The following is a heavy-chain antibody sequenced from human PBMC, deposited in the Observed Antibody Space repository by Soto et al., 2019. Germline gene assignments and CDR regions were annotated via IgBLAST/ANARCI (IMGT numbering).Heavy chain of an antibody. CDR3: ARDYDILNGYYSFGY. CDR1: GFTFSSYS. Sequence: PGGSLRLSCAASGFTFSSYSMNWVRQAPGKGLEWVSSISSSSSYIYYADSVKGRFTISRDNAKNSLYLQMNSLRAEDTAVYYCARDYDILNGYYSFGYWGQGTLVTVSS. D-gene: IGHD3-9*01. J-gene: IGHJ4*02. CDR2: ISSSSSYI. V-gene: IGHV3-21*01.